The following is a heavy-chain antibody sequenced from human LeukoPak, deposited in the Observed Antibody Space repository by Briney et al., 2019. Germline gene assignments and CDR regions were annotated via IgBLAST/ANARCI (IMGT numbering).Heavy chain of an antibody. J-gene: IGHJ5*02. CDR3: ARTHPLWFGESSTHGWFDP. D-gene: IGHD3-10*01. CDR2: IYYSGST. Sequence: SETLSLTCTVSGGSISSSSYYWGWIRQPPGKGLEWIGSIYYSGSTYYNPSLKSRVTISVDTSKNQFSLKLSSVTAADTAVYYCARTHPLWFGESSTHGWFDPWGQGTLVTVSS. CDR1: GGSISSSSYY. V-gene: IGHV4-39*07.